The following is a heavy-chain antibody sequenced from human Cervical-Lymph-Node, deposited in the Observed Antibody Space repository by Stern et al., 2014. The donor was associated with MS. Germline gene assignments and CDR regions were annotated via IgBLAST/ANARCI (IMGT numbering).Heavy chain of an antibody. D-gene: IGHD2/OR15-2a*01. CDR3: ATTFYPHQAMIPPDYDYAMDV. CDR1: GGTFDTYT. Sequence: QVQLVQSGAEVKKPGSSVKVSCEASGGTFDTYTISWVRQAPGQGLEWMGRIIPLLDIANHAQKLQGRVTITAAKSTNIAYMELRSLRSEDTAIYYCATTFYPHQAMIPPDYDYAMDVWGQGTTVTVSS. CDR2: IIPLLDIA. V-gene: IGHV1-69*09. J-gene: IGHJ6*02.